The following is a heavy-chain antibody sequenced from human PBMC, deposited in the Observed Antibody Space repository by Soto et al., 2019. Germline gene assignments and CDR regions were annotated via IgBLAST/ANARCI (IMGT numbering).Heavy chain of an antibody. J-gene: IGHJ4*02. CDR2: ISGSGGST. D-gene: IGHD6-13*01. V-gene: IGHV3-23*01. CDR3: AKENGYSSGWFEFDY. Sequence: EVQLLESGGGLVQPGGSLRLSCAASGFTFSSYAMSWVRQAPGKGLEWVSAISGSGGSTYYADSVKGRFTISRDNSKNTLYLQRNSLRAVDTAVYYCAKENGYSSGWFEFDYWGQGTLVTVSS. CDR1: GFTFSSYA.